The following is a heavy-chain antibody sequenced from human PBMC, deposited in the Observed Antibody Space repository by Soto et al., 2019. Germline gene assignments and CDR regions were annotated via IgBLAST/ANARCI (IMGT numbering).Heavy chain of an antibody. CDR2: IKHGGSEK. Sequence: EVQLVESGGGVVQPGGSLRLSCAASGFRSGFTFRDFWMGWVRQAPGKGLEWVANIKHGGSEKNYVDSVKGRFTISRDDAKNSLYLQMNSLRADDTAVYYCVRGGRGVYFDYWGQGALVTVPS. CDR1: GFRSGFTFRDFW. V-gene: IGHV3-7*04. J-gene: IGHJ4*02. CDR3: VRGGRGVYFDY.